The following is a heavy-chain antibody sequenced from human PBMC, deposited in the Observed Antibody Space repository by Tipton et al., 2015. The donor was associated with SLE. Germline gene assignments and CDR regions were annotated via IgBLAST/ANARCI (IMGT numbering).Heavy chain of an antibody. J-gene: IGHJ3*02. D-gene: IGHD3-22*01. CDR1: GGSISSHY. Sequence: TLSLTCTVSGGSISSHYWSWIRQPPGKGLEWIGSIYYSGSTYYNPSLKSRVTISVDTSKNQFSLKLSSVTAADTAVYYCARPSHYDSSGYLRGAFDIWGQGTMVTVSS. V-gene: IGHV4-39*01. CDR3: ARPSHYDSSGYLRGAFDI. CDR2: IYYSGST.